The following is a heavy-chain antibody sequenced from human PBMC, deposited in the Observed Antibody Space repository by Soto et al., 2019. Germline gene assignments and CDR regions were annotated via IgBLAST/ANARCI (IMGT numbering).Heavy chain of an antibody. Sequence: SETLSLTCTVSGGSISSGGSFWSWIRQRPGKGPEWIAFIGYSGTTSYNPSLESRLTVSVDTSKSQFSLRLTSVTAADTAVYDCARGGASSKWFAPWGQGTLVTVSS. V-gene: IGHV4-31*02. J-gene: IGHJ5*02. CDR2: IGYSGTT. D-gene: IGHD2-15*01. CDR1: GGSISSGGSF. CDR3: ARGGASSKWFAP.